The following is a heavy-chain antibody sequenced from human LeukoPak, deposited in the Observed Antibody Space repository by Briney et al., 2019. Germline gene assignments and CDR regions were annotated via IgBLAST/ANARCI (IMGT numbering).Heavy chain of an antibody. D-gene: IGHD6-6*01. Sequence: GGSLRLSCAASGFSFSNYGMNWGREDPGKGLEWVADIRYDSSKRHYVDSVMGRFTISRDNSKNTLYLEMGSLRVEDTAVYYCATPLSASSTDYWGQGTMVTVSS. V-gene: IGHV3-30*02. J-gene: IGHJ4*02. CDR1: GFSFSNYG. CDR2: IRYDSSKR. CDR3: ATPLSASSTDY.